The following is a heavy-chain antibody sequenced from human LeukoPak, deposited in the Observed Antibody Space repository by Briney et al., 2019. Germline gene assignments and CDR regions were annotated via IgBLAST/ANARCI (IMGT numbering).Heavy chain of an antibody. CDR1: GLTFSSYW. J-gene: IGHJ4*02. Sequence: GGSLRLSCAASGLTFSSYWMHWVRQAPGKGLGWVSRINSDGSSTSYADSVKGRFTISRDNAKNTLYLQMNSLRAEDTAVYYCARSFRSSGSENFDYWGQGTLVTVSS. D-gene: IGHD3-10*01. V-gene: IGHV3-74*01. CDR2: INSDGSST. CDR3: ARSFRSSGSENFDY.